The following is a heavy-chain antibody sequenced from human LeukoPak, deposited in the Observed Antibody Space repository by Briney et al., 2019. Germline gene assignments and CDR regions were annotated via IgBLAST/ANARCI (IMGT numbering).Heavy chain of an antibody. Sequence: GGSLRLSCAASGFTFSSYSMNWVRQAPGKGLEWVSSISSSSSYIYYADSVKGRFTISRDNAKNSLYLQMNSLRAEDTAVYYCASLVNYYDSSGSDYWGQGTLVTVSS. J-gene: IGHJ4*02. CDR3: ASLVNYYDSSGSDY. CDR2: ISSSSSYI. CDR1: GFTFSSYS. V-gene: IGHV3-21*01. D-gene: IGHD3-22*01.